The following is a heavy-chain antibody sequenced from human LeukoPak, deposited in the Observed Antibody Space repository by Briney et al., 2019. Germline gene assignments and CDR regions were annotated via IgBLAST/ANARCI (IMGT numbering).Heavy chain of an antibody. CDR1: GYTFTNYR. CDR3: ARDGHRRYHYDSSGREDAFDI. J-gene: IGHJ3*02. CDR2: ISAYNGHT. Sequence: ASVKVSCKASGYTFTNYRISWVRQAPGQGLEWMGWISAYNGHTKYAQKVQGRVTMTRDTSTSTAYMELRSLRSDDTAVYYCARDGHRRYHYDSSGREDAFDIWGQGTMVTVSS. V-gene: IGHV1-18*01. D-gene: IGHD3-22*01.